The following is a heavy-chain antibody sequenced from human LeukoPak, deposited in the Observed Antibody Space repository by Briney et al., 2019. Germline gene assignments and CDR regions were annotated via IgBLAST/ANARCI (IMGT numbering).Heavy chain of an antibody. CDR2: ISSSSSYI. CDR1: GFTFSSYS. J-gene: IGHJ5*02. CDR3: ARAEGGRYCSGGSCYGA. Sequence: GGSLRLSCAASGFTFSSYSMNWVRQAPGKGLEWVSSISSSSSYIYYADSVKGRFTISRDNAKNSLYLQMNSLRAEDTAVYYCARAEGGRYCSGGSCYGAWGQGTLVTVSS. V-gene: IGHV3-21*04. D-gene: IGHD2-15*01.